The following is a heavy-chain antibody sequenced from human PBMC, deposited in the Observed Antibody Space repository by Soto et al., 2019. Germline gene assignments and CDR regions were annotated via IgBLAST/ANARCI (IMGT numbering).Heavy chain of an antibody. V-gene: IGHV4-59*01. J-gene: IGHJ6*02. CDR1: GGSLRGYS. CDR2: VYAGGGT. CDR3: ATEETPMSPHYFYYGMDV. D-gene: IGHD3-9*01. Sequence: SETLSLTCTVSGGSLRGYSWSWIRQSPGKGLEWIGYVYAGGGTNYSPSFMGRVTISVDTTDNQFSLKLNSVTAADTAVYYCATEETPMSPHYFYYGMDVWGQGTTVTVSS.